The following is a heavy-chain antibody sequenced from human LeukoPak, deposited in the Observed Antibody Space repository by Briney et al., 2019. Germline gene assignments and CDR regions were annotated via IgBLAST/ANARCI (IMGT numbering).Heavy chain of an antibody. J-gene: IGHJ4*02. CDR3: EIACSGGSCYLFDY. CDR1: GFTFSNYA. D-gene: IGHD2-15*01. V-gene: IGHV3-23*01. Sequence: GGSLRLSCAASGFTFSNYAMSWVRQAPGKGLEWVSAISATGGGTYYADSVKGRFTISRDNSNNTLYLLMNSLRAEDTALYYCEIACSGGSCYLFDYWGQGTLATVSS. CDR2: ISATGGGT.